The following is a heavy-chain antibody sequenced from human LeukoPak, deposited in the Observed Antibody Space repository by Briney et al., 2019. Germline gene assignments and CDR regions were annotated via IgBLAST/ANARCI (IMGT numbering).Heavy chain of an antibody. Sequence: SETLSLSCAVSGGSISSGGYSWSWIRQTPGKGLEWIGYIYYSGSTYYNPSLKSRVTISVDTSKNQFSLKLSSVTAADTAVYYCARTTLVGANPIYWFDPWGQGTLVTVSS. CDR2: IYYSGST. CDR3: ARTTLVGANPIYWFDP. D-gene: IGHD1-26*01. V-gene: IGHV4-30-4*07. CDR1: GGSISSGGYS. J-gene: IGHJ5*02.